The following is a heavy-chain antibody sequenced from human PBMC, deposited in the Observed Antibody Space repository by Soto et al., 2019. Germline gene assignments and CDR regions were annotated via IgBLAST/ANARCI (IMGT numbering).Heavy chain of an antibody. CDR3: APLYGSGSYLTRGFDP. Sequence: SGPTLVNPTQTLTLTCTCSGFSLSTSGVGVGWIRQPPGKALEWLALIFWNDDKRYSPSLKSRLTITKDTSKNQVVLTMTNMDPVDTATYYCAPLYGSGSYLTRGFDPWGQGTLVTVSS. J-gene: IGHJ5*02. V-gene: IGHV2-5*01. CDR2: IFWNDDK. CDR1: GFSLSTSGVG. D-gene: IGHD3-10*01.